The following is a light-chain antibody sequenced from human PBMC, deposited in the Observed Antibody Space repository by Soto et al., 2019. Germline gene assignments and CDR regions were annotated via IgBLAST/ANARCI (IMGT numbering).Light chain of an antibody. CDR1: QSVSSN. V-gene: IGKV3-15*01. Sequence: EIVMTQSPATLSVSTRERATLSCRASQSVSSNLAWYQQKPGQAPRLLIYGASTRATGIPARFSGSGSGTEFTLTIRSLQSEDFAVYYCQQYNNWPPITFGQGTRLEIK. CDR2: GAS. CDR3: QQYNNWPPIT. J-gene: IGKJ5*01.